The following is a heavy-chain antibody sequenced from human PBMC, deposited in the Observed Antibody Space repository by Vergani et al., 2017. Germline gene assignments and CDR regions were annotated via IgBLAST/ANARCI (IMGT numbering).Heavy chain of an antibody. J-gene: IGHJ6*02. V-gene: IGHV4-30-4*01. CDR3: ARVRRDDSSGYYYYYGMDV. CDR1: GGSISSGDYY. D-gene: IGHD3-22*01. CDR2: IYYSGST. Sequence: QVQLQESGPGLVKPSQTLSLTCTVSGGSISSGDYYWSCIRQPPGKGLEWIGYIYYSGSTYYNPSLKSRVTISVDPSKNQFSLKLSSVTAADTAVYYCARVRRDDSSGYYYYYGMDVWGQGTTVTVSS.